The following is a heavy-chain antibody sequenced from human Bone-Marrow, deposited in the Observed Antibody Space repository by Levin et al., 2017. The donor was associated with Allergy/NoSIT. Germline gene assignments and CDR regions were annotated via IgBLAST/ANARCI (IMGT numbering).Heavy chain of an antibody. J-gene: IGHJ6*02. D-gene: IGHD2-2*01. CDR3: ASSPDTSDGMDD. V-gene: IGHV3-74*01. CDR1: GFTFSSYW. Sequence: HPGGSLRLSCAASGFTFSSYWMHWVRQAPGKGLVWVSRINGDGSTTTYADSVKGRFTISRDNAKNTLYLQMNSLRAEDTAVYYCASSPDTSDGMDDWGQGTTVTVSS. CDR2: INGDGSTT.